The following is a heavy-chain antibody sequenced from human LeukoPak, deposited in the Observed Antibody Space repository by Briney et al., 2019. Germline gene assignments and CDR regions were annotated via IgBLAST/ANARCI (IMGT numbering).Heavy chain of an antibody. CDR1: GYSISCGFY. V-gene: IGHV4-38-2*01. D-gene: IGHD5-24*01. CDR2: IYRSGNT. J-gene: IGHJ4*02. CDR3: ARRWLQYYFDY. Sequence: SETLSLTCAVSGYSISCGFYWGWIRQPPGEGLEWIGSIYRSGNTYCNPSLKSRVTMSVDTSKNQFSLNLTSVAAADTAVYYCARRWLQYYFDYWGRGTLVSVSS.